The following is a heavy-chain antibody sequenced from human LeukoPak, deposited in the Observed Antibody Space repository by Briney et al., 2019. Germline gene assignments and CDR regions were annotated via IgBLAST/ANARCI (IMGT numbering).Heavy chain of an antibody. D-gene: IGHD6-19*01. Sequence: PSETLSLTCTVSGGSISSYYWSWIRQPPGKGLEWIGYIYYSGSTNYNPSLKSRVTISVDTSKNQFSLKLSSVTAADTAVYYCARVPISGGWYDYWGQGTLVTVSS. CDR3: ARVPISGGWYDY. CDR1: GGSISSYY. CDR2: IYYSGST. J-gene: IGHJ4*02. V-gene: IGHV4-59*01.